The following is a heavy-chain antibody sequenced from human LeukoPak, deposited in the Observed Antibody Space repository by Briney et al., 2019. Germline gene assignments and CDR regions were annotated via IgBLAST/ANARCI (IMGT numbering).Heavy chain of an antibody. J-gene: IGHJ4*02. CDR1: GGSISSYY. Sequence: PSETLSLTCTVSGGSISSYYWSWLWQPPGKGLEWIGYIYYSGSTNYNPSLKSRVTISVDTSKNQFSLKLSSVTAADTAVYYWAREYRYGRLDYWGQGTLVTVSS. V-gene: IGHV4-59*01. CDR2: IYYSGST. CDR3: AREYRYGRLDY. D-gene: IGHD5-18*01.